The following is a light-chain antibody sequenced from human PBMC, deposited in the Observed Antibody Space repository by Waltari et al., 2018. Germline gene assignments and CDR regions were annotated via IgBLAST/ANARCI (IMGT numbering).Light chain of an antibody. CDR1: QSLVYTDGISY. CDR2: KVS. V-gene: IGKV2-30*01. Sequence: DVGLTQSPLSLPVTLGQPASISCRSSQSLVYTDGISYLNWFHQRPGQAPRRRIYKVSNRDSGVPDRFSGSGSGTDFTLMISSVEADDVGVYFCMQATHWPVTFGQGTRLEIK. J-gene: IGKJ5*01. CDR3: MQATHWPVT.